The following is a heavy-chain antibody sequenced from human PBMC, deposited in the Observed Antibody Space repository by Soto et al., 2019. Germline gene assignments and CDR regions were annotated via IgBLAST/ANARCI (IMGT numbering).Heavy chain of an antibody. CDR3: AKVRPRVLYSGSYYDY. CDR2: ISGSGGST. Sequence: PGGSLRLSCAASGFTFSSYAMSWVRQAPGKGLEWVSAISGSGGSTYYADSVKGRFTISRDNSKNTLYLQMNSLRAEDTAVYYCAKVRPRVLYSGSYYDYWGQGTLVTVSS. D-gene: IGHD1-26*01. J-gene: IGHJ4*02. V-gene: IGHV3-23*01. CDR1: GFTFSSYA.